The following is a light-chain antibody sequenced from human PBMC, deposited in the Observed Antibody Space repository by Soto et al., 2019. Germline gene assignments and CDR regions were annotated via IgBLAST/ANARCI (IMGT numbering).Light chain of an antibody. V-gene: IGKV1-5*01. J-gene: IGKJ2*01. Sequence: DIHMTQSPSTLSASVGDRVTITCRASQSISTHLAWYQQKPGDAPNLLIYEASTLQSGVPSRFSGSSSGKDFTLTVSSLQPDDVASYYCQQYADYPLAFGHGTRLDIK. CDR2: EAS. CDR3: QQYADYPLA. CDR1: QSISTH.